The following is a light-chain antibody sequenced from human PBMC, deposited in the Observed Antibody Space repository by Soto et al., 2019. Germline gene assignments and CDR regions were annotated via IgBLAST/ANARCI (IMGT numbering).Light chain of an antibody. Sequence: IVLTKSPGTLSLSPWERATLSCRASQSVSSSYLAWYQQNPGQAPRLLIYGASSRATGIPDRFSGSGSGTDFPLTISRLEPEDFAVYYCQQYDSSPKTFGQGTKVDIK. J-gene: IGKJ1*01. CDR3: QQYDSSPKT. CDR1: QSVSSSY. V-gene: IGKV3-20*01. CDR2: GAS.